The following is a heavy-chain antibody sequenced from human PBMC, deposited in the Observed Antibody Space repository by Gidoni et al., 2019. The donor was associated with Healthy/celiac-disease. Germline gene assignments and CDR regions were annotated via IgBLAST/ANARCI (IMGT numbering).Heavy chain of an antibody. CDR1: VFSLSTRGMC. Sequence: HVTLSESGPALVKPTQTLTLTCTFSVFSLSTRGMCVSWIRQPPGKALEWLALIDWDDDKYYRTSLKTRLTISKDTSKNQVVLTMTNMDPVDTATYYCARTLWFGELLYFDYWGQGTLVTVSS. V-gene: IGHV2-70*01. CDR3: ARTLWFGELLYFDY. CDR2: IDWDDDK. J-gene: IGHJ4*02. D-gene: IGHD3-10*01.